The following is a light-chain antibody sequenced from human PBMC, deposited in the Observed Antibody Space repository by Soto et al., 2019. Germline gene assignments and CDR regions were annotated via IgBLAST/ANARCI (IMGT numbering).Light chain of an antibody. J-gene: IGKJ1*01. CDR3: QQFEGA. CDR2: QAS. V-gene: IGKV1-5*03. Sequence: DIQMTQSPSTLSASVGDRVTITCRASQSTSNWLAWYQQKPGKAPKLLIYQASVLESGVPSRFSGSGSGTEFTLTISSLQPDDFATYYCQQFEGAFGQGTKVEIK. CDR1: QSTSNW.